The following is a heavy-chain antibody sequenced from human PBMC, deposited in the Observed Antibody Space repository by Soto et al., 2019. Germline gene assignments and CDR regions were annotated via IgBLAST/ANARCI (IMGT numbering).Heavy chain of an antibody. D-gene: IGHD5-12*01. Sequence: QVHLVQSGVEVKTPGASVKVSCQASGYTFFTYDISWVRQAPGQGLEWLGWISTYSGDTKYAQKFQGRVTRTTDSSTTTAYLELRSLRADDTAVYYCARHHGPTTSEKWFDPWGQGTLVTVSS. CDR2: ISTYSGDT. CDR3: ARHHGPTTSEKWFDP. CDR1: GYTFFTYD. V-gene: IGHV1-18*01. J-gene: IGHJ5*02.